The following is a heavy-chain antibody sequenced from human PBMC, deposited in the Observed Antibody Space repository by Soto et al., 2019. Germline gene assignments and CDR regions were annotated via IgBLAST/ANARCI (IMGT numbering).Heavy chain of an antibody. V-gene: IGHV3-15*01. Sequence: GGSLRLSCAASGFTFTNAWMSWVRQAPGKGLEWVGRIKSKTDGGTTDYAAPVKGRFTISRDDSKNTLYLQMNSLKTEDTAVYYCTTARVPGDVDIVATINFAYWGQGTLVTVPS. D-gene: IGHD5-12*01. J-gene: IGHJ4*02. CDR3: TTARVPGDVDIVATINFAY. CDR1: GFTFTNAW. CDR2: IKSKTDGGTT.